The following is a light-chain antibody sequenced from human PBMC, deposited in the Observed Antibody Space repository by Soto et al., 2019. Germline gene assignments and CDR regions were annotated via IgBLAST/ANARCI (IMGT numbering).Light chain of an antibody. CDR2: GAS. J-gene: IGKJ1*01. CDR3: QQYNSWLWT. CDR1: QSVSSK. V-gene: IGKV3-15*01. Sequence: EIVMTQSPATLSVSPGEGATLSRRASQSVSSKLACYQQKPGQAPRRLISGASTRAPGIPARISGSGSGTEFTLIISSLQSEDSAVYYCQQYNSWLWTFGQGTKVDIK.